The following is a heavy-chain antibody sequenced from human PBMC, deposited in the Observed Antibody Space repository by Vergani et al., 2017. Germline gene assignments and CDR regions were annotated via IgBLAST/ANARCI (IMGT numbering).Heavy chain of an antibody. CDR1: GFTFSSYA. CDR3: AKSHGDYPWYFDL. D-gene: IGHD4-17*01. V-gene: IGHV3-30-3*02. CDR2: ISYDGST. J-gene: IGHJ2*01. Sequence: VQLVESGGGVVQPGRSLRLSCAASGFTFSSYAMHWVRQAPGKGLEWVAVISYDGSTYYADSVKGRFTISRDNSKNTLYLQMNSLRAEDTAVYYCAKSHGDYPWYFDLWGRGTLVTVSS.